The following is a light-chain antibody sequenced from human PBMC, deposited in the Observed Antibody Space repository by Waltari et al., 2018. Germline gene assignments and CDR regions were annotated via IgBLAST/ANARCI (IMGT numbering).Light chain of an antibody. J-gene: IGKJ4*01. CDR2: GAS. CDR3: QQYGSSPPLT. CDR1: QSVTSSY. V-gene: IGKV3-20*01. Sequence: EIVLTQSPGTLSLSPGERATLSCRASQSVTSSYLAWYQQKPGQAPRLLMYGASSRATGSPDRFSGSGSGTDFTLTISRLEPEDFAVYYCQQYGSSPPLTFGGGTKVEIK.